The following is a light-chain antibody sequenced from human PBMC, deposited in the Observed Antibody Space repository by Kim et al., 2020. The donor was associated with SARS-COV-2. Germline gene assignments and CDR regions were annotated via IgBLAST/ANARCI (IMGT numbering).Light chain of an antibody. Sequence: STTSSCSGTGSDIGDYKYVSWYQQHPGKAPKLRIYAVSDRPSGISNRCSGSKSGNTASLTISRLQAEDEADYYCSSYTRSGTLYVVFGGGTQLTVL. CDR2: AVS. CDR1: GSDIGDYKY. J-gene: IGLJ3*02. V-gene: IGLV2-14*03. CDR3: SSYTRSGTLYVV.